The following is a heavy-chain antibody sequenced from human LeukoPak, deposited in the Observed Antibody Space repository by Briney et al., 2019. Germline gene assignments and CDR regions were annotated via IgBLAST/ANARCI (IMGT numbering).Heavy chain of an antibody. CDR3: ARGRLRDY. V-gene: IGHV3-7*01. Sequence: GGSLRLSCVGSGFAFSSYWMSWVRQVPGKGLEWVANIKHDGSEKYYVDSVKGRFTISRDDAKNSLNLQMKSLRAEDTAVYYCARGRLRDYWGQGTLVTVSS. CDR2: IKHDGSEK. D-gene: IGHD3-22*01. J-gene: IGHJ4*02. CDR1: GFAFSSYW.